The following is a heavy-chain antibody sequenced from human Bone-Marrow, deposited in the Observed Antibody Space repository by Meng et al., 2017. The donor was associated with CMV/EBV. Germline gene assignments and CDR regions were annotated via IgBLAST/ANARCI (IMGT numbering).Heavy chain of an antibody. D-gene: IGHD3-3*01. V-gene: IGHV3-23*03. CDR2: IYSGGSST. J-gene: IGHJ6*02. CDR1: GFIFSTYA. Sequence: GEFLKISCAASGFIFSTYAMNWVRQAPGKGLEWVSVIYSGGSSTYYADSVKGRFTISRDNSKNTLYLQMNSLRVEDTAVYYCAKDREYYDYNYGMDVWGQGTTVTVSS. CDR3: AKDREYYDYNYGMDV.